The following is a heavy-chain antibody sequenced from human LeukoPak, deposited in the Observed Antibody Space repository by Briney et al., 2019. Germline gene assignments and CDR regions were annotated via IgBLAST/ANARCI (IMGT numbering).Heavy chain of an antibody. Sequence: FGTANYAQKFQGRVTITTDESTSTAYMELSSLRSEDTAVYYCASWAGCSSTSCYNYYYMDVWGKGTTVTVSS. CDR2: FGTA. D-gene: IGHD2-2*02. CDR3: ASWAGCSSTSCYNYYYMDV. V-gene: IGHV1-69*05. J-gene: IGHJ6*03.